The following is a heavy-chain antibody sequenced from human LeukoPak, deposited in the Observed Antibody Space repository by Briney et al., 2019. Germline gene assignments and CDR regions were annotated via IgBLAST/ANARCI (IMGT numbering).Heavy chain of an antibody. V-gene: IGHV3-21*01. J-gene: IGHJ3*02. CDR1: GFTFSSYS. CDR3: AREYYYDSSGYENSLGAFDI. D-gene: IGHD3-22*01. Sequence: GGSLRLSCAASGFTFSSYSMNWVRQAPGKGLEWVSSISSSSSYIHYADSVKGRFTISRDNAKNSLYLQMNSLRAEDTAVYYCAREYYYDSSGYENSLGAFDIWGQGTMVTVSP. CDR2: ISSSSSYI.